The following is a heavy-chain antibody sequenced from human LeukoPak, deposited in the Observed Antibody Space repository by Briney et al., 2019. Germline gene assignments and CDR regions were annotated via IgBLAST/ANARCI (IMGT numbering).Heavy chain of an antibody. CDR2: IYYSGST. CDR3: ARGREQWLVNYYGMDV. Sequence: SETLSLTCTVSGGSISSSSYYWGWIRQPPGKGLEWIGSIYYSGSTYYNPSLKSRVTISVDTSKNQFSLKLSSVTAADTAVYYCARGREQWLVNYYGMDVWGQGTTVTVSS. CDR1: GGSISSSSYY. V-gene: IGHV4-39*07. J-gene: IGHJ6*02. D-gene: IGHD6-19*01.